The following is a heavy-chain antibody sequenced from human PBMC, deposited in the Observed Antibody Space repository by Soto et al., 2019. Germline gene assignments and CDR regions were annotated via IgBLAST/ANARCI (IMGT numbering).Heavy chain of an antibody. CDR2: IYYSGST. D-gene: IGHD3-10*01. CDR1: GGSISSGGYY. CDR3: ARDLWFGEFPYGMDV. Sequence: QVQLQESGPGLVKPSQTLSLTCTVSGGSISSGGYYWSWIRQHPGKGLEWIGYIYYSGSTYYNPSLKSRVTISVDTSKNQFSLKLSSVTAADTVVYYCARDLWFGEFPYGMDVWGQGTTVTVSS. V-gene: IGHV4-31*03. J-gene: IGHJ6*02.